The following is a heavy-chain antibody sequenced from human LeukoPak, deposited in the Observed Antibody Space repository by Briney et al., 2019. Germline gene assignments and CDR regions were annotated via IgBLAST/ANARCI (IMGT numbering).Heavy chain of an antibody. D-gene: IGHD3-10*01. CDR3: ARERITMVRGVSSLSY. Sequence: ASVRVSCKASGYTFTGYYMRWVRQAPGQGLEWMGWINPNSGGTNYAQKFQGRVTMTRDTSISTAYMELSRLRSDDTAVYYCARERITMVRGVSSLSYWGQGTLVTVSS. J-gene: IGHJ4*02. CDR1: GYTFTGYY. V-gene: IGHV1-2*02. CDR2: INPNSGGT.